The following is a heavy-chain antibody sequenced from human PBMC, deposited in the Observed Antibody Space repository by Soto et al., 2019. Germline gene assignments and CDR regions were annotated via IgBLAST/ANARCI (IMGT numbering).Heavy chain of an antibody. V-gene: IGHV4-39*01. J-gene: IGHJ1*01. CDR3: ARHVTTYCGGDCYSVLGYFQH. D-gene: IGHD2-21*02. Sequence: PSETLSLTCTVSGGSISSSSYYWGWIRQPPGKGLEWIGSIYYSGSTYYNPSLKSRVTISVDTSKNQFSLKLSSVTAADTAVYYCARHVTTYCGGDCYSVLGYFQHWGQGTLVTVSS. CDR1: GGSISSSSYY. CDR2: IYYSGST.